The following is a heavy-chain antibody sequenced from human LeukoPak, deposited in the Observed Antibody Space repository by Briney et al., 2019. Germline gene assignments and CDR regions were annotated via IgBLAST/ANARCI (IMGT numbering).Heavy chain of an antibody. J-gene: IGHJ6*03. CDR2: IIPILGSA. CDR1: GGIFSSYV. Sequence: GASVKVSCKASGGIFSSYVSSWVRQAPGQGLECMGGIIPILGSANYAQKLQGRVTMTTDTSTSTAYMELRSLRSDDTAVYYCARDTPITIFGVVTHYYYYYYYMDVWGKGTTVTVSS. V-gene: IGHV1-69*05. CDR3: ARDTPITIFGVVTHYYYYYYYMDV. D-gene: IGHD3-3*01.